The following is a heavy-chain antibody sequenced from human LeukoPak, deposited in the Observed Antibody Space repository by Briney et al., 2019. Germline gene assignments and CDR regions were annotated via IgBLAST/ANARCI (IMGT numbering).Heavy chain of an antibody. CDR1: GFTFSDFA. CDR3: AKGLHFSMTIDY. CDR2: ISGNGGRT. J-gene: IGHJ4*02. D-gene: IGHD2/OR15-2a*01. Sequence: PGGFLRLSCAASGFTFSDFAMSWVRQAPGKGLEWVSTISGNGGRTYYADSVKGRFTISRDNSKNTLYLQMNSLRAEDTAVYYCAKGLHFSMTIDYWGQGTLVTVSS. V-gene: IGHV3-23*01.